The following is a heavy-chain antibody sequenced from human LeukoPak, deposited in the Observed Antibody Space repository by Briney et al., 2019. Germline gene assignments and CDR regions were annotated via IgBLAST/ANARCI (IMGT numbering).Heavy chain of an antibody. CDR3: ATDQWFGENHDAFDI. V-gene: IGHV1-24*01. J-gene: IGHJ3*02. D-gene: IGHD3-10*01. Sequence: ASVKVSCKVSGYTLTELSMHWVRQAPGKGLEWMGGFDPEDGETIYAQKFQSRVTMTEDTSTDTAYMELSSLRSEDTAVYYCATDQWFGENHDAFDIWGQGTMVTVSS. CDR1: GYTLTELS. CDR2: FDPEDGET.